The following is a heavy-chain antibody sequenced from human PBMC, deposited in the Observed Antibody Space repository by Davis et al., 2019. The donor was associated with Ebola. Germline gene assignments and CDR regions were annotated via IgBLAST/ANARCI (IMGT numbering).Heavy chain of an antibody. CDR3: ARGGDWKIDY. Sequence: SETLSLTCTVSGGSISSYYWSWIRQPPGKGLEWIGYIYYSGSTKYNPSLKSRVTISVDTSKNQFSLKLTSVTAADTAVYYCARGGDWKIDYWGQGTLVTVYS. CDR2: IYYSGST. D-gene: IGHD1-1*01. V-gene: IGHV4-59*12. J-gene: IGHJ4*02. CDR1: GGSISSYY.